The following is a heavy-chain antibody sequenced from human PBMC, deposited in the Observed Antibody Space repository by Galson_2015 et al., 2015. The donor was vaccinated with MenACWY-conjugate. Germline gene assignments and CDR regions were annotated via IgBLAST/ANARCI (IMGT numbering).Heavy chain of an antibody. Sequence: QSGAEVKKPGESLKISCQASASTISNYWIGWVRQMPGQGLEWMGIIFFGDSQTKYSPSFQGQVTISADKSISTAYLQWNSLRASDTAIYYCASAYNGNFYWFDPWGQGTLVTVSS. J-gene: IGHJ5*02. D-gene: IGHD1-26*01. CDR3: ASAYNGNFYWFDP. CDR2: IFFGDSQT. CDR1: ASTISNYW. V-gene: IGHV5-51*01.